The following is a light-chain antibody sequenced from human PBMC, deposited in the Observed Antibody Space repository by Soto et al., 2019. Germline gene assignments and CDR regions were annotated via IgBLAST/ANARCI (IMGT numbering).Light chain of an antibody. V-gene: IGLV2-14*01. Sequence: QSALTQPASVSGSPGQSITISCTGTSSDVGGYNYVSWYQQHPGKAPKLMIYDVSNRPSGVSNRFSGSKSGNTASLTISGLQAEDEADYYCSSYTSSSTLCVFGTGTKVTVI. CDR3: SSYTSSSTLCV. CDR1: SSDVGGYNY. CDR2: DVS. J-gene: IGLJ1*01.